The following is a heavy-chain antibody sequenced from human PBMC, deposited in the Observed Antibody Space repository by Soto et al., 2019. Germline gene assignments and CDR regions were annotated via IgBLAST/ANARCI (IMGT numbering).Heavy chain of an antibody. V-gene: IGHV3-33*01. J-gene: IGHJ4*02. CDR1: GFTFSSYG. CDR2: IWYDGSNK. D-gene: IGHD1-26*01. Sequence: QVQLVESGGGVVQPGRSLRLSCAASGFTFSSYGMHWVRQAPGKGLGWVAVIWYDGSNKYYADSVKGRFTISRDNSKNTLYLQMTSLRAEDTAVYYCARGGSYSLDYFDYWGQGTLVTVSS. CDR3: ARGGSYSLDYFDY.